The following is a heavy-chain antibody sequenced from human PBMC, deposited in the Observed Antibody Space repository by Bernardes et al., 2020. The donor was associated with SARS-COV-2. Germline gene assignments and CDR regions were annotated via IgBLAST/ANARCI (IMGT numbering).Heavy chain of an antibody. D-gene: IGHD4-17*01. V-gene: IGHV3-33*01. CDR3: ATEDGEWLES. Sequence: GSVRGSGAASGFTVRDYTMHWVRQAPGKGLEWVAVIWYDGSREYYVDSVKGRFAISRDNSNNTLYLQMNNLRVEDTALYRCATEDGEWLESWGQGTLVTVSS. CDR1: GFTVRDYT. CDR2: IWYDGSRE. J-gene: IGHJ5*01.